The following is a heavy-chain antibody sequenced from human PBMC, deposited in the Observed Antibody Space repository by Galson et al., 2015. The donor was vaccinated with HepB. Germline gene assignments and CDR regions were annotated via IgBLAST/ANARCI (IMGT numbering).Heavy chain of an antibody. CDR1: GFTVSSNY. CDR3: ARSRAVSWYGGFDY. V-gene: IGHV3-66*01. CDR2: IYSGGST. D-gene: IGHD3-10*01. J-gene: IGHJ4*02. Sequence: SLRLSCAASGFTVSSNYMTWVRQAPGKGLEWVSVIYSGGSTYYADSVKGRFTISRDNSKNTLFLQMNSLRAEDTAVYYCARSRAVSWYGGFDYWGQGTLVTVSS.